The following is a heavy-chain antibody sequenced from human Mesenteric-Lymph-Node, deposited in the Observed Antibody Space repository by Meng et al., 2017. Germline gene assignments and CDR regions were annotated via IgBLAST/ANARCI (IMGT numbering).Heavy chain of an antibody. D-gene: IGHD3-22*01. V-gene: IGHV3-49*03. CDR2: IRTTPYGGTT. CDR1: GFTFSSYA. CDR3: TRAYAIDSSGSDAFDI. Sequence: GESLKISCAASGFTFSSYAMSWFRQAPGKGLEWVGLIRTTPYGGTTEYAASVKGRFIISKDDSQSLGYPQMNSLKTKDTAVYYCTRAYAIDSSGSDAFDIWGQGTMVTVSS. J-gene: IGHJ3*02.